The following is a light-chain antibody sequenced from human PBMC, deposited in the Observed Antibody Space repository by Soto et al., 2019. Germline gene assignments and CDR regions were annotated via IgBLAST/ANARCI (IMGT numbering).Light chain of an antibody. V-gene: IGKV3-15*01. CDR2: GAS. Sequence: EIVMTQSPATLSVSPGERATLSCRASQSVSSNLAWYQQKPGQAPRLLIYGASTRATGIPARFSGSGSGTDFTLTISSLEPDDFATYYCQQYNSYSPRTFGGGTKVDIK. CDR3: QQYNSYSPRT. CDR1: QSVSSN. J-gene: IGKJ4*01.